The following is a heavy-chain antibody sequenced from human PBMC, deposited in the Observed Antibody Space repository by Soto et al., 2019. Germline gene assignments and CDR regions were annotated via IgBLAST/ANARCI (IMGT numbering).Heavy chain of an antibody. CDR2: IYPADSDI. V-gene: IGHV5-51*01. Sequence: GESLKISCEASGSTFSDTWIAWVRQLPGKGLEWMGIIYPADSDIRYSPSFKGHVTISAEKSLSAAYLHWSALKASDTAIYYCSGGAYYDSSGLVADIWDQGTSVTVSS. D-gene: IGHD3-22*01. J-gene: IGHJ3*02. CDR1: GSTFSDTW. CDR3: SGGAYYDSSGLVADI.